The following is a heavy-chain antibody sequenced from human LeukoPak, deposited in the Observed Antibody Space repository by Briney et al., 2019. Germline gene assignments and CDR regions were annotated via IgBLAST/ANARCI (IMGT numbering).Heavy chain of an antibody. Sequence: GGSLRLSCAASGFTVSSNYMSWVRQAPGKGLEWVSVIYSGGSTYYADSVKGRFTISRDNSKNTLYLQMNSLRAEDTAVYYCAKEGGSTYLRAFDIWGQGTMVTVSS. D-gene: IGHD5/OR15-5a*01. CDR3: AKEGGSTYLRAFDI. J-gene: IGHJ3*02. V-gene: IGHV3-53*01. CDR1: GFTVSSNY. CDR2: IYSGGST.